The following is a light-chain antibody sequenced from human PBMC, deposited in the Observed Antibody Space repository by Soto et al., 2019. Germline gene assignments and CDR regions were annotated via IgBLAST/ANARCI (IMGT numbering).Light chain of an antibody. Sequence: EIVMTQSPGTLSLSPGETATLSCRASQSVNSNYLAWYQQKPGQSPRLLIYGISARATDVPARFSGSGSGTEFTPTISSLQSEDFAVYYCQQYSKWPITFGQGTRLEIK. CDR3: QQYSKWPIT. J-gene: IGKJ5*01. CDR2: GIS. V-gene: IGKV3-15*01. CDR1: QSVNSN.